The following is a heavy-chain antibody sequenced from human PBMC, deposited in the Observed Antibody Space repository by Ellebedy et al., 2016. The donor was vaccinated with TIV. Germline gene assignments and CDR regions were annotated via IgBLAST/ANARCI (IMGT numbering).Heavy chain of an antibody. CDR1: GFTFSSYW. CDR2: INSDGSST. D-gene: IGHD1-26*01. Sequence: GESLKISCAASGFTFSSYWMHWVRQAPGKGLVWVSRINSDGSSTTYADSVEGRFSISRDNAKNTVFLHMNSLRAEDTAVYYCASLYGGRYHDIDWYFDLWGRGTLVTVSS. V-gene: IGHV3-74*01. J-gene: IGHJ2*01. CDR3: ASLYGGRYHDIDWYFDL.